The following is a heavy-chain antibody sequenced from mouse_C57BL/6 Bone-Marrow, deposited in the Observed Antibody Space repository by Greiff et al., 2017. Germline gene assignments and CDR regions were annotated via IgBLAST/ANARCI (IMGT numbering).Heavy chain of an antibody. J-gene: IGHJ3*01. CDR2: ISYGGSN. Sequence: EVQLQESGPGLVKPSPSLSLTCSVTGYSITSGYYWNWIRQFPGNKLEWMGYISYGGSNNYNPSLKNPISITRDTSKNHFFLKLNSVTTEDTATYYCARGLLWYPWFAYWGQGTLVTVSA. V-gene: IGHV3-6*01. D-gene: IGHD2-10*01. CDR1: GYSITSGYY. CDR3: ARGLLWYPWFAY.